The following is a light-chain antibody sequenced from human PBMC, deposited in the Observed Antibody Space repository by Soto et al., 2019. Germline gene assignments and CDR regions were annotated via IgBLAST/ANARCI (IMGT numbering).Light chain of an antibody. J-gene: IGLJ1*01. CDR3: TSYTSSRTYV. CDR1: SSDVGGYNY. Sequence: QSALTQPASVSGSPGQSITISCTGTSSDVGGYNYVSWYQQHPGKAPKIMIYDVSNRPSGVSNRLSGSKSGNTASLTISGLQDDEEDDYYCTSYTSSRTYVFGTGTKVTVL. V-gene: IGLV2-14*01. CDR2: DVS.